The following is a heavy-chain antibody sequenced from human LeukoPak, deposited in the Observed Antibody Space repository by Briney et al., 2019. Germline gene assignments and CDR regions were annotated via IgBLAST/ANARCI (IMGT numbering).Heavy chain of an antibody. D-gene: IGHD3-22*01. CDR1: GYTFTGYY. V-gene: IGHV1-2*02. CDR2: INPNSGGT. Sequence: ASVKVSCKASGYTFTGYYMHWVRQAPGQGLEWMGWINPNSGGTNYAQKFQGRVTMTRDTSISTAYMELSRLRSDDTAVYYCARGFHYYDSSGYYGYDAFDIWGQGTMVTVSS. J-gene: IGHJ3*02. CDR3: ARGFHYYDSSGYYGYDAFDI.